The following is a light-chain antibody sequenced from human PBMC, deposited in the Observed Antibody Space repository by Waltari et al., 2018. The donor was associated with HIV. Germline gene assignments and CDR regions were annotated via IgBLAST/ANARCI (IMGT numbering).Light chain of an antibody. V-gene: IGLV2-14*03. J-gene: IGLJ1*01. CDR1: STDICASNY. CDR2: DVS. Sequence: QSALTQPASVSGSPGQSITISCTGTSTDICASNYVSWYQQPPGRAPKLIIYDVSYRPSGVSDRFSGSKSGNTASLTISGLQPEDEAEYYCDSYTISSTYVFGTGTKVTVL. CDR3: DSYTISSTYV.